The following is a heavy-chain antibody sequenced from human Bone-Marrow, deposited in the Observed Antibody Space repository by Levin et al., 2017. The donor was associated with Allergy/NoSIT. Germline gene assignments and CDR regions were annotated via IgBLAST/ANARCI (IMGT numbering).Heavy chain of an antibody. CDR2: ISSSSSYI. D-gene: IGHD5-18*01. Sequence: GGSLRLSCAASGFTFSSYSMNWVRQAPGKGLEWVSSISSSSSYIYYADSVKGRFTISRDNAKNSLYLQMNSLRAEDTAVYYCARLGSYSIYYYYGMDVWGQGTTVTVSS. CDR3: ARLGSYSIYYYYGMDV. CDR1: GFTFSSYS. J-gene: IGHJ6*02. V-gene: IGHV3-21*01.